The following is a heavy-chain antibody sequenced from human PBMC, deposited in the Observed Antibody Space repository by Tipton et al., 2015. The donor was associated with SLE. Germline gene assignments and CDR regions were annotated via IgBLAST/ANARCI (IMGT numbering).Heavy chain of an antibody. Sequence: LRLSCTVSGYSISHYYWGWIRQPPGKGLEWIGSIFYTGSTYYNPSLKSRVSFSIDTSKHQFSLKLNSVTAADTAVYYCARRHYSGPFDSWGQGTLVTVSS. D-gene: IGHD5-12*01. CDR2: IFYTGST. J-gene: IGHJ4*02. CDR1: GYSISHYY. CDR3: ARRHYSGPFDS. V-gene: IGHV4-38-2*02.